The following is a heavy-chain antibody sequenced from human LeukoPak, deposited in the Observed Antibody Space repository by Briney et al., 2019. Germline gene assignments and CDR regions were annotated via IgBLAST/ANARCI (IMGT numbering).Heavy chain of an antibody. J-gene: IGHJ5*02. CDR1: GGSISSSSYY. V-gene: IGHV4-39*01. D-gene: IGHD2-15*01. Sequence: PSETLSLTCTVSGGSISSSSYYWGWIRQPPGKGLEGIGSIYYSGSTYYNPSLKRRVTISVDTSKNQFSLKLSSVTAAETAVYYCARHLLVVVVAADRWFDPWGQGTLVTLSS. CDR2: IYYSGST. CDR3: ARHLLVVVVAADRWFDP.